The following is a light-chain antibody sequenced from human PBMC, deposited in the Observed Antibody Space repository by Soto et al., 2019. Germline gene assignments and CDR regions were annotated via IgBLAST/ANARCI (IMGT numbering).Light chain of an antibody. V-gene: IGKV4-1*01. CDR3: QQYYGTLWT. Sequence: DIVMTQSPDSLAVSLGERATINCKSSQSVLYSSNNKNYLSWYQQKPGQPPKLLIYWASTRESGVPDRFSGSGSGPDFTLTISSLQAEDVAVYYCQQYYGTLWTFGQGTKVEIK. CDR2: WAS. J-gene: IGKJ1*01. CDR1: QSVLYSSNNKNY.